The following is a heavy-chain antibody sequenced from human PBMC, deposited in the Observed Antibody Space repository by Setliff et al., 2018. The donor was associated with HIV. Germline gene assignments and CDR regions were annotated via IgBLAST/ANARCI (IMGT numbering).Heavy chain of an antibody. CDR2: IYHSGSA. J-gene: IGHJ4*02. V-gene: IGHV4-4*02. CDR3: ARTLIAAAGTFDY. CDR1: GGSISSSNW. D-gene: IGHD6-13*01. Sequence: SETLSLTCAVSGGSISSSNWWSWVRQPPGKGLEWIGEIYHSGSANYNPSLKSRVTISVDKSKNQFSLKLRSVTAADTAVYYCARTLIAAAGTFDYWGQGTLVTVSS.